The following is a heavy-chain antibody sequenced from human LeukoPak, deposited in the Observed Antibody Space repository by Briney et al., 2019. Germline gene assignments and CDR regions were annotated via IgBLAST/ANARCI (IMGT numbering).Heavy chain of an antibody. J-gene: IGHJ3*02. D-gene: IGHD2-2*02. CDR2: IYHSGST. CDR3: ARDPADIVVVPAAIGGAFDI. Sequence: SQTLSLTCTVSGGSISSGGYYWSWLRQPPGKGLEWIGYIYHSGSTYYNPSLKSRVTISVDRSKNQFSLKLSSVTAADTAVYYCARDPADIVVVPAAIGGAFDIWGQGTMVTVSS. CDR1: GGSISSGGYY. V-gene: IGHV4-30-2*01.